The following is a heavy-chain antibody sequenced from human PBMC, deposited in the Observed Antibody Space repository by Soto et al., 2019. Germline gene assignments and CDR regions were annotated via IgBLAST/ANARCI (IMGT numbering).Heavy chain of an antibody. Sequence: VQLVESGGGVVQPGRSLRLSCAASGFTFSDYAMHWVRQAPGQRLEWVAGVSHDGRNTHYADSVKGRFTISRDSSKNTVSLKMTSLRAEHTAVYYGAKGGRQWLVRSEFNYWGQGALVTVSS. V-gene: IGHV3-30*18. CDR2: VSHDGRNT. CDR1: GFTFSDYA. CDR3: AKGGRQWLVRSEFNY. D-gene: IGHD6-19*01. J-gene: IGHJ4*02.